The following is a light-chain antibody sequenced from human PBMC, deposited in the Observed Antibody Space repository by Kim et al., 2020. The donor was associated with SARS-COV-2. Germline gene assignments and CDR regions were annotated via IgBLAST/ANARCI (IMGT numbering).Light chain of an antibody. V-gene: IGLV2-14*01. CDR3: SSYTSSSTSLYV. Sequence: QSALTQPASVSGSPGQSITISCTGTSSDVGGYNYVSWYQQHPGKAPKLMIYDVSKRPSGVSNRFSGSKSGNTASLTISGLQAEYEADYYCSSYTSSSTSLYVFGTGTKVTVL. CDR2: DVS. CDR1: SSDVGGYNY. J-gene: IGLJ1*01.